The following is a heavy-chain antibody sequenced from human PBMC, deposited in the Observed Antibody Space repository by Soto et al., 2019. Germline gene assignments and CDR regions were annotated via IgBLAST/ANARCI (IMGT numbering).Heavy chain of an antibody. D-gene: IGHD6-13*01. CDR2: IYYSGST. Sequence: SETLSLTCAVSGGSISSDGYSWSWLRQAPGKGLEWIGYIYYSGSTYYNPSLKSRVTISVDRSKNQFSLKLSSVTAADTAVYYCAAGYSGSCTGPGYYYGMAVRGRGTTVPVSS. J-gene: IGHJ6*02. V-gene: IGHV4-30-2*03. CDR3: AAGYSGSCTGPGYYYGMAV. CDR1: GGSISSDGYS.